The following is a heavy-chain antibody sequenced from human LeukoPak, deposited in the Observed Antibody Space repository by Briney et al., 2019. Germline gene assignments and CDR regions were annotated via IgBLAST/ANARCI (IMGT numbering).Heavy chain of an antibody. CDR2: IYYSGST. V-gene: IGHV4-31*11. Sequence: SETLSLTCAVYGGSFSGYYWSWIRQHPGKGLEWIGYIYYSGSTYYNPSLKSRVTISVDTSKNQFSLKLSSVTAADTAVYYCARDLDRLYYFDYWGQGTLVTVSS. J-gene: IGHJ4*02. CDR1: GGSFSGYY. CDR3: ARDLDRLYYFDY. D-gene: IGHD1-1*01.